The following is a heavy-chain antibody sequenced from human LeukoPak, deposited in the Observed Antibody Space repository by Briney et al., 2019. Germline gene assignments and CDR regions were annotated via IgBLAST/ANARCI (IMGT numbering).Heavy chain of an antibody. D-gene: IGHD3-10*01. CDR1: GYTFTGYY. CDR2: INPNSGGT. Sequence: ASVKVSCKASGYTFTGYYMHWVRQAPGQGLEWMGWINPNSGGTNYAQKFQGRVTMTRDTSISTAYMELSRLRSDDTAVYYCARDRSLYGSGSYYRVNWFDPWGQGTLVTVSS. CDR3: ARDRSLYGSGSYYRVNWFDP. V-gene: IGHV1-2*02. J-gene: IGHJ5*02.